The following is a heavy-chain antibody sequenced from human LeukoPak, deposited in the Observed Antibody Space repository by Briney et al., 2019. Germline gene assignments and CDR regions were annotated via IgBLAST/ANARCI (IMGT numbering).Heavy chain of an antibody. Sequence: ASVKVSCKASGYTFTGYYMHWVRQAPGQGLEWMGWISAYNGNTNYAQKLQGRVTMTTDTSTSTAYMELRSLRSDDTAVYFCARASLATYYYDSSATGIDYWGQGTLVTVSS. J-gene: IGHJ4*02. CDR3: ARASLATYYYDSSATGIDY. D-gene: IGHD3-22*01. V-gene: IGHV1-18*04. CDR2: ISAYNGNT. CDR1: GYTFTGYY.